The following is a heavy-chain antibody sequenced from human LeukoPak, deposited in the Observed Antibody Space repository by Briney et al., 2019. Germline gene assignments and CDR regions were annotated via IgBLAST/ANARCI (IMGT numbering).Heavy chain of an antibody. J-gene: IGHJ4*02. CDR3: ARDSAHYEGYFFDF. CDR2: ISSSSSTM. Sequence: PGGSLRLSCAASGFTFSSHSMNWVRQAPGKGLEWVSYISSSSSTMYYADSVKGRFTISRDHAKNSLYLQMNSLRDEDAAVYYCARDSAHYEGYFFDFWGQGTLVTVSS. D-gene: IGHD2/OR15-2a*01. CDR1: GFTFSSHS. V-gene: IGHV3-48*02.